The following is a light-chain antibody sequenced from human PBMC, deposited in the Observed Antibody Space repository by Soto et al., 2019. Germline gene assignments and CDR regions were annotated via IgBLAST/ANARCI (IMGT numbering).Light chain of an antibody. CDR1: SSNIGAGYD. J-gene: IGLJ1*01. CDR3: QSYDRSLSGYV. CDR2: ANG. V-gene: IGLV1-40*01. Sequence: QSVLTQPPSVSGAPGQRVTISCTGSSSNIGAGYDVHWYQQLPGTAPKLLIYANGNRPSGVPDRFSGSMSGTSASLAITGLQAEDEADYYCQSYDRSLSGYVLGTGTKLTVL.